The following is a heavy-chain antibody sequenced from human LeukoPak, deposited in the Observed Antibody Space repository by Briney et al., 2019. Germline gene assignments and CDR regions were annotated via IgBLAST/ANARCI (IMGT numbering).Heavy chain of an antibody. CDR2: NCYSESP. Sequence: PSETLSLTCTVSGGSISSSSYYWGWVRQPPGKVLEWNGSNCYSESPYYNPDLKSRVTISVDTSKNQFSLKLSSVTAADTAVYYCARDDRDVYCYGYYHYYMDVWGKGTPVTISS. V-gene: IGHV4-39*01. J-gene: IGHJ6*03. CDR1: GGSISSSSYY. D-gene: IGHD5-18*01. CDR3: ARDDRDVYCYGYYHYYMDV.